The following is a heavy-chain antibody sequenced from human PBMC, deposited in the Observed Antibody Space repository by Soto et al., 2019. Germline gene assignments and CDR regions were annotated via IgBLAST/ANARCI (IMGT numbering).Heavy chain of an antibody. D-gene: IGHD6-19*01. J-gene: IGHJ4*01. Sequence: QVQLQQWGAGLLKPSETLSLTCAVNGGSFSGYSWTWIRQAPGKGLDWIGEINYTGTTNYSPSLKSRVTLSVDTSKNHFSLELRSVSAADTAVYYCARDGGSGWYYYDYWGHGTLVTVSS. V-gene: IGHV4-34*02. CDR2: INYTGTT. CDR1: GGSFSGYS. CDR3: ARDGGSGWYYYDY.